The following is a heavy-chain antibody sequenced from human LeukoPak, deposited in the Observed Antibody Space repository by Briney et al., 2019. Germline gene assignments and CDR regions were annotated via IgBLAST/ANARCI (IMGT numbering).Heavy chain of an antibody. D-gene: IGHD1-26*01. Sequence: TGGSLRLSCAASGFGFSSFAINWVRQAPGKGLEWVSRLSPDGSSSVYADSVKGRFTVSRDNAKNTLYLQMNRLRAEDTAVYYCTRSPSLGGNYWRFDCWGQGTLVTVSS. V-gene: IGHV3-74*01. CDR1: GFGFSSFA. CDR2: LSPDGSSS. CDR3: TRSPSLGGNYWRFDC. J-gene: IGHJ4*02.